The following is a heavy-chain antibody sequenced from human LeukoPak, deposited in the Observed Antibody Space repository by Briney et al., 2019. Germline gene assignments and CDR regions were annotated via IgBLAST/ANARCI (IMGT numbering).Heavy chain of an antibody. CDR1: GGTVSRYA. Sequence: SSVKVPCKASGGTVSRYAIRWVRQAPGQGLEWMGGIIPIFGTANYAQKFQGRVTITADKSTSTAYMELSSLRSEDTAVYYCARGTITMVRGVMDYYGMDVWGKGTTVTVSS. D-gene: IGHD3-10*01. CDR2: IIPIFGTA. J-gene: IGHJ6*04. CDR3: ARGTITMVRGVMDYYGMDV. V-gene: IGHV1-69*06.